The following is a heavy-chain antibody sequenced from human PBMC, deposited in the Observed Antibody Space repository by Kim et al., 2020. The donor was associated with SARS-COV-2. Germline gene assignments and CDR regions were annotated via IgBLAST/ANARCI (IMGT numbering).Heavy chain of an antibody. J-gene: IGHJ3*02. V-gene: IGHV3-30*01. CDR3: ARDPGRDDAFDI. D-gene: IGHD2-15*01. Sequence: YYADSVKCRFTISRDNSKNTLYLQMNSLRAEDTAVYYCARDPGRDDAFDIWGQGTMVTVSS.